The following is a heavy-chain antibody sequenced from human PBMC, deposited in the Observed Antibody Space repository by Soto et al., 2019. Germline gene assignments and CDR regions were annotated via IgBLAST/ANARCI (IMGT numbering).Heavy chain of an antibody. V-gene: IGHV4-30-4*01. Sequence: SETLSLTCTVSGGSISSGDYYWSWIRQPPGKGLEWIGYIYYSGSTYYNPSLKSRVTISVDTSKNQFSLKLSSVTAADTAVYYCARMLSNWTPGGAFDIWAQGTMVTVSS. CDR3: ARMLSNWTPGGAFDI. D-gene: IGHD1-1*01. CDR2: IYYSGST. J-gene: IGHJ3*02. CDR1: GGSISSGDYY.